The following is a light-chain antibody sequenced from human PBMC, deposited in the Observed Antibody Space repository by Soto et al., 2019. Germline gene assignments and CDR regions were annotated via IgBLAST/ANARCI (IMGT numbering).Light chain of an antibody. J-gene: IGKJ5*01. Sequence: EIVMTQFPDTLSVSPGERSTLSFRASQSATSTYLAWYQQRPGQAPRLLIYGASIRATGFPARFSGSGSGTEFILTISSLQSEDFAVYYCQQYNNWPTFGQGTRLEIK. CDR2: GAS. CDR1: QSATSTY. V-gene: IGKV3D-15*01. CDR3: QQYNNWPT.